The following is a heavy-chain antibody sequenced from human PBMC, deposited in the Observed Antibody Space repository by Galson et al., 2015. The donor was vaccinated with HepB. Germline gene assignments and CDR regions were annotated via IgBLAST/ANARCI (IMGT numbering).Heavy chain of an antibody. J-gene: IGHJ4*02. CDR1: GFAFSTYG. Sequence: SLRLSCAASGFAFSTYGMNWVRQAPGKGLEWVAVTSYDGGNKYYADSVKGRFTISRDNTKNTLYLQMSSLRVEDTAVYYCGKDRSPYGSGRPLDYWGQGTLVTVSS. CDR2: TSYDGGNK. D-gene: IGHD3-10*01. CDR3: GKDRSPYGSGRPLDY. V-gene: IGHV3-30*18.